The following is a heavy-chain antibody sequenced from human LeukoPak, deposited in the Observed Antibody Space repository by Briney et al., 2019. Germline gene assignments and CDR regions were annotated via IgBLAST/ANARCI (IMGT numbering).Heavy chain of an antibody. J-gene: IGHJ4*02. CDR2: IYSGGST. Sequence: GGSLRLSCAASGFTVSSNYMSWVRQAPGKGLEWVSVIYSGGSTYYADSVKGRFTISRDNSKNTLYLQMNSLRAEDTAVYYCARGPITTGLGPLFDYWGQGTLVTVSS. CDR1: GFTVSSNY. V-gene: IGHV3-53*01. CDR3: ARGPITTGLGPLFDY. D-gene: IGHD3-22*01.